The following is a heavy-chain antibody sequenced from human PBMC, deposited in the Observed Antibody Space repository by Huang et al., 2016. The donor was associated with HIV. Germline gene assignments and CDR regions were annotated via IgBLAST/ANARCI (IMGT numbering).Heavy chain of an antibody. D-gene: IGHD3-22*01. V-gene: IGHV2-5*02. Sequence: QITLKESGPTLVKPTQTLTLTCTFSGFSLSTSGVGVGWIRQPPGKALAWLALIYWDDDKRYIPSRKSRLTITKDTSKNQVVLTMTNMDPVDTATYYCAHRRGYYYDSSGYLGGDAFDIWGQGTMVTVSS. CDR3: AHRRGYYYDSSGYLGGDAFDI. CDR2: IYWDDDK. CDR1: GFSLSTSGVG. J-gene: IGHJ3*02.